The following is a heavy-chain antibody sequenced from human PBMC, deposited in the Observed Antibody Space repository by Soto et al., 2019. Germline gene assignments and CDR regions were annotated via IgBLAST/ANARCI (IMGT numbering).Heavy chain of an antibody. CDR3: TASSGWYNAFDI. V-gene: IGHV3-11*03. CDR2: ISSSSSSSYT. D-gene: IGHD6-19*01. CDR1: GFTLSDYY. Sequence: GSLRLSCAASGFTLSDYYMSWIRQAPGKGLEWVSYISSSSSSSYTNNADSVKGRFTISRDNSKNTLYLQMNSLRAEDTAVYYCTASSGWYNAFDIWGLGTRVTVSS. J-gene: IGHJ4*02.